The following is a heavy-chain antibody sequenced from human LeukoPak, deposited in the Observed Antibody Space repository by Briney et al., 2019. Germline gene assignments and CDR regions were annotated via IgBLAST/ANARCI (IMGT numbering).Heavy chain of an antibody. CDR3: ARDLEPMVRGYGDY. CDR2: INAGNGNT. CDR1: GYTFTSYA. D-gene: IGHD3-10*01. V-gene: IGHV1-3*01. Sequence: ASVKVSCKASGYTFTSYAMHWVRQAPGQRLEWMGWINAGNGNTKYSQKFQGRVTITRDTSASTAYMELSSLRSEDTAVYYCARDLEPMVRGYGDYWGQGTLVTVSS. J-gene: IGHJ4*02.